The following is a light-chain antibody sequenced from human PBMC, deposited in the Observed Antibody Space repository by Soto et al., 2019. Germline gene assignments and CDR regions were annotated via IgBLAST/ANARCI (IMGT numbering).Light chain of an antibody. CDR3: CSYAGRSTLL. CDR2: EGS. Sequence: QSVLTQPASVSGSPGQSITISCTGTSSDVGNYNLVSWYQQYPGKAPKVIIYEGSKRPSGVSGRLAGSKSGNTASLTISGLQAEDEADYYCCSYAGRSTLLFGGGTKLTVL. V-gene: IGLV2-23*01. J-gene: IGLJ2*01. CDR1: SSDVGNYNL.